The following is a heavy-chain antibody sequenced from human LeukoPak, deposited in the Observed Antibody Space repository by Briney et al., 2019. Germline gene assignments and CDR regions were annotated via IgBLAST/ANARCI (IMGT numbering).Heavy chain of an antibody. CDR3: ARFRDCGGDCYFLDY. CDR2: IYYSGST. J-gene: IGHJ4*02. Sequence: PSETLSLTCTVSGASISSFYWSWIRQTPGKGLEWIGYIYYSGSTNYNPSLKSRVTISVDTSKNQFSLKVSPVTAADTAVYYCARFRDCGGDCYFLDYWGQGTLVTISS. D-gene: IGHD2-21*02. V-gene: IGHV4-59*01. CDR1: GASISSFY.